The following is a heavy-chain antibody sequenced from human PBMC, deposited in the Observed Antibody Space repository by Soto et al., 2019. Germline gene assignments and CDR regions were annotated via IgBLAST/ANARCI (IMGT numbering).Heavy chain of an antibody. J-gene: IGHJ4*02. Sequence: QVQLVESGGGVVQPGRSLRLSCAASGFTFSGYGMHWVRQAPGKGLEWVAVISYDGSNKYYADSVKGRFTISRDNSKNTLYLQMNSLRAEDTAVYYCAKDFSRELNFDYWGQGTLVTVSS. CDR3: AKDFSRELNFDY. CDR2: ISYDGSNK. D-gene: IGHD1-26*01. V-gene: IGHV3-30*18. CDR1: GFTFSGYG.